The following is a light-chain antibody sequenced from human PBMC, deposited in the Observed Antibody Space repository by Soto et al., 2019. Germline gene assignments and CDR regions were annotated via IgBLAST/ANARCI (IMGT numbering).Light chain of an antibody. J-gene: IGKJ4*01. CDR2: WAS. CDR1: QSVLYSSNNKNF. V-gene: IGKV4-1*01. CDR3: QQYHSSPLT. Sequence: DIVMTQSPDSLSVSLGERATINCKSSQSVLYSSNNKNFLAWYQQKPGHPPKLLFYWASTRESGVPDRFSGSGSGTDFTLTISSLQAEDVAVYYCQQYHSSPLTFGGGTKAHI.